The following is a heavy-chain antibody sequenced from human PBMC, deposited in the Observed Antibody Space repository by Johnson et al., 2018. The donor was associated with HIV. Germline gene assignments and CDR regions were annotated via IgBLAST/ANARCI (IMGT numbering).Heavy chain of an antibody. CDR2: ISYVGTNE. CDR3: AREGVSGSYYAAFDL. D-gene: IGHD1-26*01. V-gene: IGHV3-30*04. Sequence: QMLLVESGGGVVQPGRSLRLSCAASGFTFSSYAMHWVRQAPGKGLEWVAVISYVGTNEYYADSVKGRFTISRDNSKNTLYLQMNSLTADDTAVYYCAREGVSGSYYAAFDLWGQGTMVTGSS. J-gene: IGHJ3*01. CDR1: GFTFSSYA.